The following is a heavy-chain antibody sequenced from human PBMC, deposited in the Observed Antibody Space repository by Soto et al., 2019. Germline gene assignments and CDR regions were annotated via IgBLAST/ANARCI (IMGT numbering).Heavy chain of an antibody. CDR3: ARGLRAAAGPYFFDF. J-gene: IGHJ4*02. CDR1: AGFISSYY. CDR2: IFNSGNT. D-gene: IGHD6-13*01. Sequence: PSETLSLTCTVSAGFISSYYWSWIRQPPGKGLEWIGNIFNSGNTNYNPSLKSRVTISADTSKNQFSLKVTSVTAADTAVYYCARGLRAAAGPYFFDFWGQGTLVTVSS. V-gene: IGHV4-59*01.